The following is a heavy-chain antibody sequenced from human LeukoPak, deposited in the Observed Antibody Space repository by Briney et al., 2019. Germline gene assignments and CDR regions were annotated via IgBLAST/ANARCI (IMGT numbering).Heavy chain of an antibody. J-gene: IGHJ4*02. V-gene: IGHV3-7*01. CDR1: GFTFSSYW. CDR2: IKQDGSVK. D-gene: IGHD1-26*01. Sequence: GGSLRLSCAASGFTFSSYWMSWVRQAPGMGLQWVANIKQDGSVKTYVDSVKGRFTISRDNAKNSLYLQMNSLRGEDTAVYYCATSLGATFFDHWGQGTLVSVSS. CDR3: ATSLGATFFDH.